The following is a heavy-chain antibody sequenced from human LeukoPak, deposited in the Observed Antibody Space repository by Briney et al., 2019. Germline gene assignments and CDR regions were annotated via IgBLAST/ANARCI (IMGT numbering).Heavy chain of an antibody. CDR3: ARGYYDSSGYSPFDY. J-gene: IGHJ4*02. CDR2: MNPNSGNT. D-gene: IGHD3-22*01. V-gene: IGHV1-8*01. Sequence: ASVKVSCKASGYTFTSYDINSVRHATGQGVEWMGWMNPNSGNTGYAQKFQGRVTMTRNTSIKTAYMELSSLRSEDTAVYYCARGYYDSSGYSPFDYWGQGTLVTVSS. CDR1: GYTFTSYD.